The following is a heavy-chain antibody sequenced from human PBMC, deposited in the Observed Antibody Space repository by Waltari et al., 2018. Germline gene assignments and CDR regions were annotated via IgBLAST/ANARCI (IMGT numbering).Heavy chain of an antibody. D-gene: IGHD2-21*02. CDR1: GCSFSSHW. CDR2: INQNGSDK. CDR3: AGNTDFRFDP. J-gene: IGHJ5*02. Sequence: EVQLEESGGGLVQPGGSLRLYCAASGCSFSSHWMSWVRQAPGKGREGVANINQNGSDKHYVDSVKGRVTISRDNAKHSLFLEVNSLRAEDTGVYYCAGNTDFRFDPWGQGTLVTVSS. V-gene: IGHV3-7*01.